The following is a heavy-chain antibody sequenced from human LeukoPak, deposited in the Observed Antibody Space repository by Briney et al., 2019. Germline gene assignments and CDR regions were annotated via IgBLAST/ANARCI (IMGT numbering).Heavy chain of an antibody. CDR2: INHSGST. V-gene: IGHV4-34*01. CDR1: SGSFRGYY. Sequence: PSETLSLTCAVCSGSFRGYYWSWIRQPPGKGLEWIGEINHSGSTNYNPSLKSRVTISVDTSKNQFSLKLSPVPPPDTPPYSCPRTNYDFWSDHHFYWGQGTRDTVSS. CDR3: PRTNYDFWSDHHFY. D-gene: IGHD3-3*01. J-gene: IGHJ4*02.